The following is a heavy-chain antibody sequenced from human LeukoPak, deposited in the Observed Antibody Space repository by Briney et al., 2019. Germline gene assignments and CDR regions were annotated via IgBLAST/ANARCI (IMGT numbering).Heavy chain of an antibody. CDR1: GYTFTGYY. Sequence: ASVKVSCKASGYTFTGYYMHWVRQAPGQGLEWMGWINPNSGGTNYAQKFQGRVTMTRDTSISTAYMELSRLRSDDTAVYYCARDPRYIVVAVATSPYNWFDPWGQGTLVTVSS. J-gene: IGHJ5*02. D-gene: IGHD2-15*01. CDR2: INPNSGGT. CDR3: ARDPRYIVVAVATSPYNWFDP. V-gene: IGHV1-2*02.